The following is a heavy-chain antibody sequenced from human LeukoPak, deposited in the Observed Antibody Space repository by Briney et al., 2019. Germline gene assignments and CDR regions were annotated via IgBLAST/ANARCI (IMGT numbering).Heavy chain of an antibody. J-gene: IGHJ4*02. CDR3: ARDGAYCGGDCSDY. V-gene: IGHV3-74*01. CDR1: GFTFSSYS. CDR2: INSDGSST. D-gene: IGHD2-21*02. Sequence: GGSLRLSCAASGFTFSSYSMNWVRQDPGKGLVWVSRINSDGSSTSYADSVKGRFTISRDNAKNTLYLQMNSLRAEDTAVYYCARDGAYCGGDCSDYWGQGTLVTVSS.